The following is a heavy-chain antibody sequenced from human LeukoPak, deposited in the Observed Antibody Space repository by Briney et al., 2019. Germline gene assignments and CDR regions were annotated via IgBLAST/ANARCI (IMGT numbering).Heavy chain of an antibody. Sequence: PSETLSLTCTVSGGSISSYYWSWIRQPAGKGLEWIGRIYPSGSTNYNPSLKSRVTMSVDTSKNQFSLKLTSVTAADTAVYYCARELVAATPTYYYYYMDVWDKGTTVTVSS. J-gene: IGHJ6*03. CDR3: ARELVAATPTYYYYYMDV. CDR1: GGSISSYY. V-gene: IGHV4-4*07. CDR2: IYPSGST. D-gene: IGHD2-15*01.